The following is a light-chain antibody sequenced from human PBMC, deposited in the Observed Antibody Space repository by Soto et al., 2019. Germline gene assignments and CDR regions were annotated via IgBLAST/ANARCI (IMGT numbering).Light chain of an antibody. Sequence: DTQLTQSPTSLSASVGDRVTITCRASQSVSSSLNWYQQKPGKAPKLLTYAISNLQSGVPSRFSGSGSETDFTLTITSLQPDDFATYYCQQSHSFPYTFGQGTNLDIK. V-gene: IGKV1-39*01. CDR1: QSVSSS. CDR3: QQSHSFPYT. J-gene: IGKJ2*01. CDR2: AIS.